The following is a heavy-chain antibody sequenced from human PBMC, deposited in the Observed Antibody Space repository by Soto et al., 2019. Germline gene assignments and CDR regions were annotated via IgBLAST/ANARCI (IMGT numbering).Heavy chain of an antibody. J-gene: IGHJ6*02. D-gene: IGHD3-22*01. Sequence: PGGSLRLSCAASGFTFSSYAMSWVRQAPGKGLEWVSAISGSGGSTYYADSVKGRFTISRDNSKNTLYLQMNSLRAEDTAVYYCAKVWGGYYYDSSEPTAGMDVWGQGTTVTVPS. CDR2: ISGSGGST. CDR3: AKVWGGYYYDSSEPTAGMDV. V-gene: IGHV3-23*01. CDR1: GFTFSSYA.